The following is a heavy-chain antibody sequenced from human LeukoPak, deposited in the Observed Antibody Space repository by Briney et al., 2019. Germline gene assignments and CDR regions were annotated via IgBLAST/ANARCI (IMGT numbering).Heavy chain of an antibody. Sequence: ASVKVSCKASGYTFTSYDINWARQATGQGLEWMGWMNPNSGNTGYAQKFQGRVTMTRNTSISTAYMELSSLRSADTAVYYCARDGRYYYGMDVWGQGTTVTVSS. V-gene: IGHV1-8*01. CDR3: ARDGRYYYGMDV. CDR1: GYTFTSYD. CDR2: MNPNSGNT. J-gene: IGHJ6*02.